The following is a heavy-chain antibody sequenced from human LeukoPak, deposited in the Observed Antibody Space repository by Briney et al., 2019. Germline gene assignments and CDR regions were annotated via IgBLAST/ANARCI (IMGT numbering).Heavy chain of an antibody. CDR1: GGSLGGYY. Sequence: SETLSLTCAVYGGSLGGYYWSWIRQPPGKRLEWIGEVNHGGNTNYNPSLKSRVTISLDTSKNQFSLKLTSVTAADTAVYYCAREVVVVPAAAFDIWGQGTMVTVSS. D-gene: IGHD2-2*01. CDR2: VNHGGNT. V-gene: IGHV4-34*01. J-gene: IGHJ3*02. CDR3: AREVVVVPAAAFDI.